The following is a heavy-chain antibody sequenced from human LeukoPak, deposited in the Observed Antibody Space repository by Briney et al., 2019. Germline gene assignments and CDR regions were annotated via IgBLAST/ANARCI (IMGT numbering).Heavy chain of an antibody. J-gene: IGHJ4*02. V-gene: IGHV4-38-2*02. CDR2: IYHSGST. CDR3: ARVRGYCSSTICYRYYFDY. Sequence: SETLSLTRTVSGYSISSGYYWGWIRQPPGKGLEWIGTIYHSGSTYYNPSLKSRVTISVDTSKNQFSLKLTSVTAADTAVYCCARVRGYCSSTICYRYYFDYWGQGTLVTVSS. D-gene: IGHD2-2*01. CDR1: GYSISSGYY.